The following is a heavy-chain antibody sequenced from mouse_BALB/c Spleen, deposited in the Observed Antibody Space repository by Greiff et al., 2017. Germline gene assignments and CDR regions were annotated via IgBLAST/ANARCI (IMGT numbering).Heavy chain of an antibody. CDR1: GFTFSSFG. V-gene: IGHV5-17*02. Sequence: EVQVVESGGGLVQPGGSRKLSCAASGFTFSSFGMHWVRQAPEKGLEWVAYISSGSSTIYYADTVKGRFTISRDNPKNTLFLQMTSLRSEDTAMYYCARRYDYDPYWYFDGWGAGTTVTGSS. CDR2: ISSGSSTI. CDR3: ARRYDYDPYWYFDG. D-gene: IGHD2-4*01. J-gene: IGHJ1*01.